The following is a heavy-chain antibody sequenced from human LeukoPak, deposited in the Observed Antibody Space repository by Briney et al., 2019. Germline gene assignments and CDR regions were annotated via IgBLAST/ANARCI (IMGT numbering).Heavy chain of an antibody. V-gene: IGHV3-48*03. J-gene: IGHJ6*02. Sequence: PGGSLRLSCAASGFTFSSYEMNWVRQAPGKGLEWVSYISSSGSTIYYADSVKGRFTISRHNAKNSLYLQMNSLRAEDTAVYYCASIAAAGTGNYYGMDVWGQGTTVTVSS. CDR1: GFTFSSYE. CDR3: ASIAAAGTGNYYGMDV. D-gene: IGHD6-13*01. CDR2: ISSSGSTI.